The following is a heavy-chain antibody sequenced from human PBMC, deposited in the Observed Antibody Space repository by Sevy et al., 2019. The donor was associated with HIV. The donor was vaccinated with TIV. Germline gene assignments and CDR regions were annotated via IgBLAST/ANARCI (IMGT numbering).Heavy chain of an antibody. CDR2: ISNSGSTM. CDR3: ARNGGAYDKGFDP. D-gene: IGHD3-22*01. CDR1: GFTFSNYE. V-gene: IGHV3-48*03. J-gene: IGHJ5*02. Sequence: GGSLRLSCAASGFTFSNYEMNWVRQVPGKGLEWVSYISNSGSTMYYADSVKGRFTISRDNAKKSLYLQKNSLRVEDTAFYYCARNGGAYDKGFDPWGQGTLVTVSS.